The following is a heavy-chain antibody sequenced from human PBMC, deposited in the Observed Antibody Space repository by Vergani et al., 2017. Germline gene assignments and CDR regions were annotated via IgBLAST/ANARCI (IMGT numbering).Heavy chain of an antibody. Sequence: QVHLVESGGGVVQPGRSLRLSCAASGFTFSNFGMHWVRQAPGKGLEWVALISYDGNNQYYADSVKGRFTISRDISKNTLYLQMNSLRAEDTAVYFCAKDMWGRIIGTTSRNDWFDPWGQGTLVTVSS. CDR2: ISYDGNNQ. J-gene: IGHJ5*02. D-gene: IGHD1-7*01. CDR3: AKDMWGRIIGTTSRNDWFDP. V-gene: IGHV3-30*18. CDR1: GFTFSNFG.